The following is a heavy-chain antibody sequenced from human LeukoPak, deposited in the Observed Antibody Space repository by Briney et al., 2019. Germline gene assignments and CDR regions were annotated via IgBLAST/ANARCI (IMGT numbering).Heavy chain of an antibody. V-gene: IGHV3-7*01. Sequence: GGSLRLSCAVSGFTFSSYWMSWVRQAPGKGLEWVANIKQDGSEKYYVDSVKGRFTISSDNAKNSLYLQMSSLRAEDTAVYYCASGGTHVGSRLTGQLDYWGQGTLVTVSS. CDR2: IKQDGSEK. D-gene: IGHD6-13*01. J-gene: IGHJ4*02. CDR1: GFTFSSYW. CDR3: ASGGTHVGSRLTGQLDY.